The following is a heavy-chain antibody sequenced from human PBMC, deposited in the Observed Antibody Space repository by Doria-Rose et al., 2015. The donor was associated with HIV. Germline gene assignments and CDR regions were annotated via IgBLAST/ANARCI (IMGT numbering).Heavy chain of an antibody. V-gene: IGHV4-31*03. CDR2: TYYTGTS. Sequence: QVQLQESGPGLVKPSETLSLTCSVSGASVSSRGYYWNWIRQVPGKGLESLGYTYYTGTSDYSPSLKSRLNMAVDTSKNQFSLKLSFVTVADTAVYYCARMGSYRELDYWGQGALVSVSA. CDR3: ARMGSYRELDY. CDR1: GASVSSRGYY. D-gene: IGHD3-3*01. J-gene: IGHJ4*02.